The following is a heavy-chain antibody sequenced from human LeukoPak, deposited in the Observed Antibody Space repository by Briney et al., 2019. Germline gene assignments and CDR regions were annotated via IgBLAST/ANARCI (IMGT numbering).Heavy chain of an antibody. CDR1: GFTFSSYA. Sequence: GGSLRLSCAASGFTFSSYAMSWVRQAPGKGLEWVSAISGSGGSTYYADSVKGRFTISRDNCKNTLYLQMNSLRAERTAVYYCAKASAMIVVVSKHFDYWGQGTLVTVSS. D-gene: IGHD3-22*01. CDR2: ISGSGGST. V-gene: IGHV3-23*01. CDR3: AKASAMIVVVSKHFDY. J-gene: IGHJ4*02.